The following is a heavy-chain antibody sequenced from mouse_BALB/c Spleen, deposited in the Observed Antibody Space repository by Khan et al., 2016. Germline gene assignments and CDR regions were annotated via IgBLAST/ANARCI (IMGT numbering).Heavy chain of an antibody. CDR3: ARDDGYYYAMDY. V-gene: IGHV1-7*01. J-gene: IGHJ4*01. CDR2: INPSTGYT. D-gene: IGHD2-3*01. CDR1: GYTFTSYW. Sequence: VELVESGAELAKPGASVKMSCKASGYTFTSYWMHWVKQRPGQGLEWIGYINPSTGYTEYNQKFKDKATLTADKSSSTAYMQLSSLTSEDSAVYYCARDDGYYYAMDYWGQGTSVTVSS.